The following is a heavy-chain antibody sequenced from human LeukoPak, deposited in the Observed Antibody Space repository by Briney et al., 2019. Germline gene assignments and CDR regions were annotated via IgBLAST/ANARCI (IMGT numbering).Heavy chain of an antibody. CDR2: ISGSGGST. CDR1: GFTFSSYA. D-gene: IGHD3-22*01. Sequence: GGSLRLSCAASGFTFSSYAMSWVRRAPGKGLEWVSAISGSGGSTYYADSVKGRFTISRDNSKNTLYLQMNSLRADDTAVYYCAKLDYYDSSGKDYWGQGTLVTVSS. J-gene: IGHJ4*02. CDR3: AKLDYYDSSGKDY. V-gene: IGHV3-23*01.